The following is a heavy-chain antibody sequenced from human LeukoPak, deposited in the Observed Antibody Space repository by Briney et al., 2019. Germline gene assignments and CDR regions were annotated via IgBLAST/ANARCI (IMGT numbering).Heavy chain of an antibody. CDR2: INHSGST. J-gene: IGHJ4*02. D-gene: IGHD3-9*01. CDR3: ASLRAPIF. V-gene: IGHV4-34*01. CDR1: GGSFSGYY. Sequence: SETLSLTCAVYGGSFSGYYWSWIRQPPGKGLEWIGEINHSGSTNYNPSLKSRVTISVDTSKNQFSLKLSSVTAADTAVYYCASLRAPIFWGQGTLVTVSS.